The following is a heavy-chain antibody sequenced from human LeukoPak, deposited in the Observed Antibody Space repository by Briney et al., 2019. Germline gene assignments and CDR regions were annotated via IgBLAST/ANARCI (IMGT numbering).Heavy chain of an antibody. CDR2: IAYDGTNI. CDR1: GFTFDDYA. CDR3: AREPYDISGYGMDV. J-gene: IGHJ6*02. D-gene: IGHD3-22*01. V-gene: IGHV3-30-3*01. Sequence: GRSLRLSCAASGFTFDDYAMHWVRQAPGKGLEWVATIAYDGTNIFYADSVRGRFTISRDNSKSALFLEMNSLRGEDTAVYYCAREPYDISGYGMDVWGQGTMVTVSS.